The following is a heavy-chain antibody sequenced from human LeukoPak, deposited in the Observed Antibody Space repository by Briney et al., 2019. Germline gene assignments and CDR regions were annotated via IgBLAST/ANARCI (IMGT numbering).Heavy chain of an antibody. V-gene: IGHV3-53*01. CDR3: AGGQMFTSGGFGD. CDR1: GFSVSNKY. D-gene: IGHD6-19*01. J-gene: IGHJ4*02. CDR2: IYTGGDT. Sequence: HPGGSLRLSCAASGFSVSNKYMSWVRQAPGKGLEWVSVIYTGGDTYYADSVRGRFTTSRDNSKNTVNLQMNSLRAEDTALYYCAGGQMFTSGGFGDWGQGTLVTVSS.